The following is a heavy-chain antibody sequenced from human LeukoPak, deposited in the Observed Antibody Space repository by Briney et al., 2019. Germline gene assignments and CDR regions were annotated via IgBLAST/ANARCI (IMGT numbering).Heavy chain of an antibody. Sequence: GGSLRLSCAASGFTYSSYAKSWVGQAPGKGAEWVSGISGSGGSTYSADSVKGGLTIYRDNSKKTLYLQMNTLRAEATAVYYCARSIYASGSFYTFDIWGQGTMVTVSS. V-gene: IGHV3-23*01. J-gene: IGHJ3*02. CDR1: GFTYSSYA. D-gene: IGHD3-10*01. CDR3: ARSIYASGSFYTFDI. CDR2: ISGSGGST.